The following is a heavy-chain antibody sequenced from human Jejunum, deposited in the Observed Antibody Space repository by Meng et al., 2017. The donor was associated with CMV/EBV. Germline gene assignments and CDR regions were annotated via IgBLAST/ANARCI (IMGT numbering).Heavy chain of an antibody. J-gene: IGHJ5*02. D-gene: IGHD3-22*01. CDR2: IRYDGGSE. CDR3: AKDKWDFSDSSGYNCLDP. Sequence: FRFSRYGMHWVRPAPGQGLEWVAFIRYDGGSESYADSVKGRFTISRDNVKNTLYLEMNSLRPEDTAVYHCAKDKWDFSDSSGYNCLDPWGQGTLVTVSS. V-gene: IGHV3-30*02. CDR1: FRFSRYG.